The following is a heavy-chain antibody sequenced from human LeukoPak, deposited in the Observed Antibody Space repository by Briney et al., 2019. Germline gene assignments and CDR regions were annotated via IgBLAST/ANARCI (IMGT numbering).Heavy chain of an antibody. J-gene: IGHJ6*03. Sequence: GGSLRLSCAASGFSFSTYWMSWVRQAPGKGLEWVANMNQDGSEKYYVDSVKGRFTISRDNAKNSLYLQMNSLRAEDTAVYYCARGGTPRYYYMDVWGKGTAVTVSS. CDR2: MNQDGSEK. CDR3: ARGGTPRYYYMDV. D-gene: IGHD1-14*01. CDR1: GFSFSTYW. V-gene: IGHV3-7*01.